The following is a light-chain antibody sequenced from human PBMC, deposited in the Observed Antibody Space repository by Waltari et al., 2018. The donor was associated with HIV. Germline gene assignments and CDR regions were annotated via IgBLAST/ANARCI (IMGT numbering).Light chain of an antibody. V-gene: IGLV2-14*03. Sequence: QSALTQPASVSGSPGQSITISCTGTSNDVGGSNSVSWYQQHPGKAPKLMIDDVTTRPSGVSDRFSGSKSGNTASLTISGLQAEDEADYYCSSYTKTLYVIFGGGTKLTVL. CDR1: SNDVGGSNS. J-gene: IGLJ2*01. CDR2: DVT. CDR3: SSYTKTLYVI.